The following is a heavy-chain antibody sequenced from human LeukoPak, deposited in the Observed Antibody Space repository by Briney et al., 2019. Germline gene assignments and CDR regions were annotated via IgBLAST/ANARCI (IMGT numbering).Heavy chain of an antibody. Sequence: GGSLRLSCAASGFTFSSYGMHWVRQAPGKGLEWVAVIRYDGSNKYYADSVKGRFTISRDNSKNTLYLQMNSLRAEDTAVYYCAKDGIYDILTGFDYWGQGTPVTVSS. CDR3: AKDGIYDILTGFDY. CDR1: GFTFSSYG. D-gene: IGHD3-9*01. CDR2: IRYDGSNK. V-gene: IGHV3-30*02. J-gene: IGHJ4*02.